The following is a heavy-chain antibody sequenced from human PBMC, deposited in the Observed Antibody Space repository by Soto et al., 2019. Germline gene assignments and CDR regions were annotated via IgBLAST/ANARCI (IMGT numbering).Heavy chain of an antibody. CDR2: IYYSGST. J-gene: IGHJ4*02. Sequence: QLQLQESGPGLVKPSETLSLTCTVSGGSISSSSYYWGWIRQPPGKGLEGIGSIYYSGSTYYNPSLKSRVTISVDTSRNQFSLKLSSVTAADTAMYYCARHTPAISISDHWGQGTLVTVSS. CDR3: ARHTPAISISDH. CDR1: GGSISSSSYY. V-gene: IGHV4-39*01. D-gene: IGHD2-15*01.